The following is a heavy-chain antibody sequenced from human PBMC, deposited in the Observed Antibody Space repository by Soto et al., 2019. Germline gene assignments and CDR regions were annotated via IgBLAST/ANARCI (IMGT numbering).Heavy chain of an antibody. CDR2: ISSSSSYI. D-gene: IGHD3-22*01. Sequence: EVQLVESGGGLVKPGGSLRLSCAASGFTFSSYSMNWVRQAPGKGLEWVSSISSSSSYIYYADSVKGRFTISRDNAKNSLYLQMISLRAEDTAVYYCASGGAYYYDSSGLYYFDYWGQGTLVTVSS. CDR1: GFTFSSYS. CDR3: ASGGAYYYDSSGLYYFDY. J-gene: IGHJ4*02. V-gene: IGHV3-21*01.